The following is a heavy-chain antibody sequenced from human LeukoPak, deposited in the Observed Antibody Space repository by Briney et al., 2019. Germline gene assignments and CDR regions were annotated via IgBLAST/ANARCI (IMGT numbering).Heavy chain of an antibody. CDR2: IRSKAYGGTT. CDR1: GFTFGDYA. V-gene: IGHV3-49*04. Sequence: PGGSLRLSCAASGFTFGDYAVIWVRQAPGKGLEWVGFIRSKAYGGTTEYAASVKGRFTISRDDSRRIVYLQMNSLKTEDTAVYYCTREGRGSDAFDYWGQGTLVTVSS. CDR3: TREGRGSDAFDY. D-gene: IGHD3-16*01. J-gene: IGHJ4*02.